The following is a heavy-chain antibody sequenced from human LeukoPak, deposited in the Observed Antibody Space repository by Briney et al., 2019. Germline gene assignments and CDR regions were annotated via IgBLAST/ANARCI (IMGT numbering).Heavy chain of an antibody. J-gene: IGHJ5*02. CDR1: GGTFSSYA. V-gene: IGHV1-69*05. Sequence: SAKVSCKASGGTFSSYAISWVRQAPGQGLEWMGGIIPIFGTANYAQKFQGRVTITTDESASTAYMELSSLRSEDTAVYYCARGDVYYYDSSDFSWFDPWGQGTLVTVSS. D-gene: IGHD3-22*01. CDR3: ARGDVYYYDSSDFSWFDP. CDR2: IIPIFGTA.